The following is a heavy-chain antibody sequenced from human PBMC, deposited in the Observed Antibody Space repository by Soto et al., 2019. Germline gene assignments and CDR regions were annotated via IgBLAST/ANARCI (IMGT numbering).Heavy chain of an antibody. J-gene: IGHJ4*02. Sequence: EVQLLESGGGLVQPGGSLRLSCAASGFTFSSYARSWVRQAPGKGLEWVSAISGSGGSTYYADSVKGRFTISRDNSKNTLYLQMNSLRAEDTAVYYCAKDRFPSGYVPGVYDYWGQRTLVTVSS. CDR3: AKDRFPSGYVPGVYDY. CDR1: GFTFSSYA. V-gene: IGHV3-23*01. CDR2: ISGSGGST. D-gene: IGHD5-12*01.